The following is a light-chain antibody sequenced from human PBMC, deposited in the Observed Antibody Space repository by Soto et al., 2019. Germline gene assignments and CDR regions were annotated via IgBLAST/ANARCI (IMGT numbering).Light chain of an antibody. CDR2: DAS. J-gene: IGKJ2*01. V-gene: IGKV1-5*01. CDR3: QQYNSYRYT. Sequence: DIQMTQSHSTLSASVGDRVTITCRASQSISSWLAWYQQKPGKAPKLLIYDASSLESGVPSRFSGSGSGTEFTLTISSLQPDDFATYYCQQYNSYRYTFGQGTKLEIK. CDR1: QSISSW.